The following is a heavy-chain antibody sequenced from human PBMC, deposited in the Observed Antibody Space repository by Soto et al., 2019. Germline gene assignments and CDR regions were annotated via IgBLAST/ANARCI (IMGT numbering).Heavy chain of an antibody. J-gene: IGHJ4*02. V-gene: IGHV3-30*03. CDR2: ISYDGSNK. CDR3: ARDRKWGAHDY. D-gene: IGHD7-27*01. Sequence: GGSLRLSCAASGFTFSSYGMHWVRQAPGKGLEWVAVISYDGSNKYYADSVKGRFTISRDNSKNTLYLQMNSLRAEDTAVYYCARDRKWGAHDYWGQGTLVTVSS. CDR1: GFTFSSYG.